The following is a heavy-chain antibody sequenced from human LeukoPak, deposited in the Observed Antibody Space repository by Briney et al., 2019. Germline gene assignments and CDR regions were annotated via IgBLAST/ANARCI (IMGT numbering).Heavy chain of an antibody. J-gene: IGHJ6*02. V-gene: IGHV1-69*01. D-gene: IGHD6-13*01. CDR1: GGTFSSYA. CDR3: ARDRLSARDRDAAADNYYYGMDV. CDR2: IIPIFGTA. Sequence: SVKVSCKASGGTFSSYAISWVRQAPGQGLEWMGGIIPIFGTANYAQKFQGRVTITADESTSTAYMELGSLRSEDTAVYYCARDRLSARDRDAAADNYYYGMDVWGQGTTVTVSS.